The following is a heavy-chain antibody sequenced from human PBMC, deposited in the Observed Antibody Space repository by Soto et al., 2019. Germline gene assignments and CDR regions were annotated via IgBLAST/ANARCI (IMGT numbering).Heavy chain of an antibody. CDR1: GFSFSTHY. V-gene: IGHV3-48*01. CDR2: INRDSTVI. J-gene: IGHJ4*02. Sequence: GGSLRLSCAASGFSFSTHYMNWVRQTPGKGLEWVSSINRDSTVIKYADSVKGRFTISRDNARNSLSLQMNSLRAEDTAVYYCARRVYCISTTCSYCFDYWGQGTLVTVSS. CDR3: ARRVYCISTTCSYCFDY. D-gene: IGHD2-2*01.